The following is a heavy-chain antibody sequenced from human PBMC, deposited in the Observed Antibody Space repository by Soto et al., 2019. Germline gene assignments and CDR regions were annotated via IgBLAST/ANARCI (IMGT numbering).Heavy chain of an antibody. CDR1: GYTLTSYY. CDR2: INPNSGRT. Sequence: SDNVSYKAYGYTLTSYYMHCVRQAPGQGLEWMGWINPNSGRTNYAQKFQGRVTMTRDTSISTAYMALSRLRSDDTAVYYCARVRRTAMVADAFDIWGQGTMVSVSS. J-gene: IGHJ3*02. V-gene: IGHV1-2*02. CDR3: ARVRRTAMVADAFDI. D-gene: IGHD5-18*01.